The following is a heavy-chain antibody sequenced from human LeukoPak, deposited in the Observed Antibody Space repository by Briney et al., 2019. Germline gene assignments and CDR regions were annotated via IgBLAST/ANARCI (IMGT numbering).Heavy chain of an antibody. D-gene: IGHD3-10*02. CDR1: GYTFTSYY. Sequence: GASVKVSCKASGYTFTSYYMHWVRQAPGEGLEWMAWINPNGGGTKYAQKFQDRLTMTWDTSISTAYMELNTLTSDDTAVYYCAREAPMVGDSFDIWGHGTMVTVSS. J-gene: IGHJ3*02. V-gene: IGHV1-2*02. CDR3: AREAPMVGDSFDI. CDR2: INPNGGGT.